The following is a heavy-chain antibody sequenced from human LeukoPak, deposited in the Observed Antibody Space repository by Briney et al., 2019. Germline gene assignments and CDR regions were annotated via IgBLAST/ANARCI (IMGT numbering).Heavy chain of an antibody. CDR2: ITWDGGST. V-gene: IGHV3-43D*03. J-gene: IGHJ6*03. CDR3: AKDRAARGRGNYFYMDV. Sequence: PGGSLRLSCAASGFTFDDYGMSWVRQAPGKGLEWVSHITWDGGSTHYAASVEGRFTISRDNRENSLYLQMNSLRPEDTALYYCAKDRAARGRGNYFYMDVWGKGTTVTVSS. D-gene: IGHD4-23*01. CDR1: GFTFDDYG.